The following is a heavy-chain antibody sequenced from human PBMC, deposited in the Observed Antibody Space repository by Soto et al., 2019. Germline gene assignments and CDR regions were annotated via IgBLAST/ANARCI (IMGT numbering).Heavy chain of an antibody. J-gene: IGHJ6*02. D-gene: IGHD4-17*01. CDR1: GFPVSSPYS. Sequence: LSLTCLVSGFPVSSPYSWGWIRQPPGKGLEWIGSISHTGTTSYSPSLTSRVSISVDTSKNQVSLKLTSVTAADTAVYFCARVTMVIRDSDHFGVDVWGHGTTVTSP. CDR2: ISHTGTT. V-gene: IGHV4-38-2*02. CDR3: ARVTMVIRDSDHFGVDV.